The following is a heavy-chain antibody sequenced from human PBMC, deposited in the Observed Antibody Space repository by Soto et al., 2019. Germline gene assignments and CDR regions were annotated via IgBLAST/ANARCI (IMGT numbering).Heavy chain of an antibody. Sequence: SETLSLTCTVSGGSISSGGYYWGWFRQPPGKGLEWMGYIYYAGSTSYYPSLKGRVTISLDTSKSQVSLNLTSVTAADTAVYYCARLGGYYQAFDTWGQGTLVTVSS. J-gene: IGHJ4*02. CDR3: ARLGGYYQAFDT. CDR2: IYYAGST. D-gene: IGHD3-22*01. V-gene: IGHV4-61*05. CDR1: GGSISSGGYY.